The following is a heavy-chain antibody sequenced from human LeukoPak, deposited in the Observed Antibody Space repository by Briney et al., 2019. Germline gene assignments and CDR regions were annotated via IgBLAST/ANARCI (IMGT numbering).Heavy chain of an antibody. CDR1: GYTFTGYY. J-gene: IGHJ4*02. CDR3: ANSPFRDSYDRSGYFSHRSYYFDY. Sequence: SVKVSCKASGYTFTGYYMHWVRQAPGQGLEWMGGIIPIFETPTYAQKFHGRVTITADESTRTAYMELSSLRSEDTAVYYCANSPFRDSYDRSGYFSHRSYYFDYWGQGTLVTVSS. D-gene: IGHD3-22*01. CDR2: IIPIFETP. V-gene: IGHV1-69*13.